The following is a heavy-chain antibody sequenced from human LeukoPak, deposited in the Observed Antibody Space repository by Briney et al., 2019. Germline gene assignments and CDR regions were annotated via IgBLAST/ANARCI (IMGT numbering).Heavy chain of an antibody. CDR3: ARELGQWLALDY. Sequence: PGGSLRLSCAASGFTFSSNTMNWVRQAPGKGLEWVSSISTSGSYTFYADSVKGRFTISRDNAKNSLYLQMNSLRAEDTAVYYCARELGQWLALDYWGQGTLVTVSS. V-gene: IGHV3-21*01. J-gene: IGHJ4*02. CDR2: ISTSGSYT. CDR1: GFTFSSNT. D-gene: IGHD6-19*01.